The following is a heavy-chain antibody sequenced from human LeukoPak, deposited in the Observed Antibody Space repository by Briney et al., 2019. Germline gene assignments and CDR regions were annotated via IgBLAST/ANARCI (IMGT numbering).Heavy chain of an antibody. CDR3: ARDVPTMVRGVLDPDGMDV. V-gene: IGHV1-2*02. CDR2: INPKSGGT. CDR1: GYTFTGYH. J-gene: IGHJ6*02. Sequence: ASVKVSCKASGYTFTGYHMHWVRQAPGQGLEWMGWINPKSGGTNYAQKFQGRVTMTRDTSISTAYMELSRLRSDDTAVYYCARDVPTMVRGVLDPDGMDVWGQGTTVTVSS. D-gene: IGHD3-10*01.